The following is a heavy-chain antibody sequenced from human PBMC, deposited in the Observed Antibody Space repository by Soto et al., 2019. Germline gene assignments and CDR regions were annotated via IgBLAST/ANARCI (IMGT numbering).Heavy chain of an antibody. Sequence: EVQLVESGGGLVQPGGSLRLSCAASGFNFRSYEMNWVRQAPGKGLEWVSYISGSASSIYYADCVKGRFTISRDNAKNSLYLQMNSLRAEDTAVYYCTRGRPGGWYFDLWGRGTLVTVS. V-gene: IGHV3-48*03. J-gene: IGHJ2*01. CDR2: ISGSASSI. CDR3: TRGRPGGWYFDL. D-gene: IGHD3-10*01. CDR1: GFNFRSYE.